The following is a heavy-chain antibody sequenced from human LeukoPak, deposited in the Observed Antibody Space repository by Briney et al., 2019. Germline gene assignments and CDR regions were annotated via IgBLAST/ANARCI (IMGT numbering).Heavy chain of an antibody. J-gene: IGHJ4*02. Sequence: GGSLRLSCAASGFTFSSYSMNWVRQAPGKGLEWVSSISSSSSYIYYADSVKGRFTISRDNAKNSLYLQMNSLRAEDTAVYYCANGLHCSSTSCPVDYWGQGTLVTVSS. CDR2: ISSSSSYI. D-gene: IGHD2-2*01. CDR3: ANGLHCSSTSCPVDY. V-gene: IGHV3-21*04. CDR1: GFTFSSYS.